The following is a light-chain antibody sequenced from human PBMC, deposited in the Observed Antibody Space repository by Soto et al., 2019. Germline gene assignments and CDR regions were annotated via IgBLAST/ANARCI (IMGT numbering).Light chain of an antibody. CDR2: QIS. J-gene: IGKJ1*01. Sequence: DVVLTQTPLSSPVTLGQPASISCRSSQSLVHSDGNTYLSWLQQRPGQPPRPLIYQISNRFSGVRDRFSGSGAGTDFTLKISRGEAEDVGVYYCMQFAHFPRTFGQGTKLEI. CDR3: MQFAHFPRT. V-gene: IGKV2-24*01. CDR1: QSLVHSDGNTY.